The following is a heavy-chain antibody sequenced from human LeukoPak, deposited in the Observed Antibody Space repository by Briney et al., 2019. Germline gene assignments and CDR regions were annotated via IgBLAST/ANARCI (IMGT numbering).Heavy chain of an antibody. CDR1: GFTFDDYA. V-gene: IGHV3-9*01. CDR2: ISWNSGSI. J-gene: IGHJ5*02. Sequence: GGSLRLSCAASGFTFDDYAMHWVRQAPGKGLEWVSGISWNSGSIGYADSVKGRFTISRDNAKNSLYLQMNSLRAEDTAVYYCARTAEDIVVVVAATSWFDPWGQGTLVTVSS. CDR3: ARTAEDIVVVVAATSWFDP. D-gene: IGHD2-15*01.